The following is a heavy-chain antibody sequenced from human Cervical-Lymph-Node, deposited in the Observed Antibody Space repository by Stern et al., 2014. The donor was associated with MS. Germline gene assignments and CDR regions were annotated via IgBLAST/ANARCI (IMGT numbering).Heavy chain of an antibody. CDR2: IHYTGHT. CDR1: GGSISSSSYY. J-gene: IGHJ4*02. V-gene: IGHV4-39*01. D-gene: IGHD6-19*01. Sequence: QLQLQASGPGLVKPSETLSLMCTVSGGSISSSSYYWGWLRQPPGKGLEWIGSIHYTGHTYYSPSLRSRVTISVDTSKNQFSLRVPSVTAADTAVYYCARPRSSGWHTPIDSWGQGTLGTVSS. CDR3: ARPRSSGWHTPIDS.